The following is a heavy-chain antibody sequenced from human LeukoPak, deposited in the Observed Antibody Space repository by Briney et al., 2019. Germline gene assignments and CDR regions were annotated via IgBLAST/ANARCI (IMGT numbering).Heavy chain of an antibody. D-gene: IGHD3-3*01. CDR3: AGAQRDYDFLRGSYYYGMDV. CDR2: IYYSGST. V-gene: IGHV4-39*07. CDR1: GGSISSSSYY. Sequence: SETLSLTCTVSGGSISSSSYYWGWIRQPPGKGLEWIGSIYYSGSTYYNPSLKSRVTISVDTSKNQFSLKLSSVTAADTAVYYCAGAQRDYDFLRGSYYYGMDVWGQGTTVTVSS. J-gene: IGHJ6*02.